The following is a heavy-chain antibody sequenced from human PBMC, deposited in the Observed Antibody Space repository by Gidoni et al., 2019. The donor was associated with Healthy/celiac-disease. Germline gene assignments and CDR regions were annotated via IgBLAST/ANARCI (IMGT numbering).Heavy chain of an antibody. CDR3: ARGGYSSGWYYFQH. CDR1: GYTFTGYY. J-gene: IGHJ1*01. D-gene: IGHD6-19*01. Sequence: QVQLVQSGAEVMKPGASVKVSCKASGYTFTGYYMHWVRQAPGQGLEWMGRINPTSGGTNYAQKFQGRVTMTRDTSISTAYMELSRLRSDDTAVYYCARGGYSSGWYYFQHWGQGTLVTVSS. V-gene: IGHV1-2*06. CDR2: INPTSGGT.